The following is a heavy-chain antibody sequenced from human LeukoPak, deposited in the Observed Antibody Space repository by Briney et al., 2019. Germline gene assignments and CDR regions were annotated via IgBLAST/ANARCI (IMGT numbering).Heavy chain of an antibody. V-gene: IGHV1-46*01. CDR1: RYTFSSYY. CDR2: IYPSGGST. Sequence: ASVKVSCKASRYTFSSYYIHWVRQAPGQGLEWMGIIYPSGGSTTYAQKFQGRVTMTSDTSTSTVYMELSSLRYEDTALYYCARDPTVITSSRITIFGVVKSPHNWFDPWGQGTLVTVSS. CDR3: ARDPTVITSSRITIFGVVKSPHNWFDP. J-gene: IGHJ5*02. D-gene: IGHD3-3*01.